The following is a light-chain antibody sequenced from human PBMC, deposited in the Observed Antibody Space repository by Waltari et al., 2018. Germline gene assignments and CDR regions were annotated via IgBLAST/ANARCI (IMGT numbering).Light chain of an antibody. J-gene: IGKJ1*01. Sequence: EIQMTQSPSSVSASVGDRVTITCRASQAISRWLAWYQQKPGNSPNLLIYDASKLQSGVPSRFSGSGSGTDFTLTISRLRPEDSATYYCQQGNSLPPTFGQGTKVEIK. V-gene: IGKV1-12*01. CDR2: DAS. CDR3: QQGNSLPPT. CDR1: QAISRW.